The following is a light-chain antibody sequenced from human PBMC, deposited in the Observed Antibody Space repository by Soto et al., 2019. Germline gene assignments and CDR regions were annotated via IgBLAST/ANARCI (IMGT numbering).Light chain of an antibody. CDR1: AGAVTSAYY. Sequence: QAVVTQEPSLTVSPGGTVTLTCASSAGAVTSAYYTTWLQQKPGQAPRALIYSTSEKHSWTPARFSGSLLGGKAALTLSAAQPEDEAEYYCLLYYGGAQVLFGGGTKLTVL. V-gene: IGLV7-43*01. CDR3: LLYYGGAQVL. CDR2: STS. J-gene: IGLJ2*01.